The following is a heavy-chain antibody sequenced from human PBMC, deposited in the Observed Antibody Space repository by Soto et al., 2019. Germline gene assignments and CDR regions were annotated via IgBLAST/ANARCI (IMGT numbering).Heavy chain of an antibody. J-gene: IGHJ4*02. D-gene: IGHD6-19*01. CDR2: ISGSGGST. CDR3: ARRSSGWYLAY. V-gene: IGHV3-23*01. CDR1: GFTFSSYA. Sequence: EVQLLESGGGLVQPGGSLRLSCAASGFTFSSYAMSWVRQAPGKGLEWVSAISGSGGSTYYADSVKGRFTISRDNSKNTLYLQMNSLRAEDTVVYYCARRSSGWYLAYWGQGTLVTVSS.